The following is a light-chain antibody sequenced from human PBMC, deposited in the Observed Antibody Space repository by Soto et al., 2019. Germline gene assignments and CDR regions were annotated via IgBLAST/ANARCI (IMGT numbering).Light chain of an antibody. V-gene: IGKV1-12*01. Sequence: DIHMTQSPSSVSASVGDSVIITCRASRDISSWVAWYQQKPGKAPKLLISAASSLESGVPRRFSGSGSGTDFTLIISSLQPEDFATYFCQQGDSFPFTFGGGTKVEIK. J-gene: IGKJ4*01. CDR2: AAS. CDR3: QQGDSFPFT. CDR1: RDISSW.